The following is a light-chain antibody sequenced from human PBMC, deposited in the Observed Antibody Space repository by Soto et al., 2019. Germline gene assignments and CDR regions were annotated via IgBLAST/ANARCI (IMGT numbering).Light chain of an antibody. CDR3: QQLTSYPRT. CDR1: QGISSY. CDR2: KAS. V-gene: IGKV1-9*01. J-gene: IGKJ3*01. Sequence: DIPLTQSPSFLSASVGDRVTITCRASQGISSYLAWYQQKPGEAPRLLIYKASTLQSGVPSRFSGSGSGTEFTLTISSLQPEDFATYYCQQLTSYPRTFCPGTKVDIK.